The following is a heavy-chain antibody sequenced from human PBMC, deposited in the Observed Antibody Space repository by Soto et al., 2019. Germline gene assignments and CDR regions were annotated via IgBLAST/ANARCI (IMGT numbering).Heavy chain of an antibody. V-gene: IGHV4-59*01. CDR1: GGSISSYY. CDR3: ARVNCSGGSCYWPHRNFSFDY. CDR2: IYYSGST. Sequence: SETLSLTCTVSGGSISSYYWSWIRQPPGKGLEWIGYIYYSGSTNYNPSLKSRVTISVDTSKNQFSLKLSSVTAADTAVYYCARVNCSGGSCYWPHRNFSFDYWGQGTLVTVSS. J-gene: IGHJ4*02. D-gene: IGHD2-15*01.